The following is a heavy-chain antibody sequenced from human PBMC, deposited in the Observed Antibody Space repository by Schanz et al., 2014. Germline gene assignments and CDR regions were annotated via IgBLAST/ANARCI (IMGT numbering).Heavy chain of an antibody. J-gene: IGHJ3*01. D-gene: IGHD3-10*01. CDR2: ISGGGGTT. CDR1: GFTFSSYA. Sequence: EVQLVESGGGLVQPGGSLRLSCTASGFTFSSYAMSWVRQAPGKGLEWVSAISGGGGTTYYADSVKGRFTISRDNSKNTLYLQMNSLRAEDTAVYYCARPALWFGDNCFDPWGRGTMVTVSS. V-gene: IGHV3-23*04. CDR3: ARPALWFGDNCFDP.